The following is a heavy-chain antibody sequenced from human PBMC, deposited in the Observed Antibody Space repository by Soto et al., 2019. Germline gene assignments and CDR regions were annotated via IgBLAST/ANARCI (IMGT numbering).Heavy chain of an antibody. J-gene: IGHJ6*02. Sequence: GESLKISCKGSGYRFTTYWINWVRQMPGKGLEWMGRIDPSDSSSNYSPSFQGHVTISVDKSISTAYLQWRSLQASDTAMDYCAGNRKWGDYYSFYGMDLWGQGTTVTVSS. CDR2: IDPSDSSS. CDR3: AGNRKWGDYYSFYGMDL. CDR1: GYRFTTYW. D-gene: IGHD1-26*01. V-gene: IGHV5-10-1*01.